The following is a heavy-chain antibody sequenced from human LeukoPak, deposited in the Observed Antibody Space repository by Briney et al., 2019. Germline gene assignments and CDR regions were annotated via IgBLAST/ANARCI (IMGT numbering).Heavy chain of an antibody. V-gene: IGHV1-69*06. Sequence: ASVKVSCKASGGTFSSYAISWVRQAPGQGLEWMGGIIPIFGTANYAQKFQGRVTITADKSTSTAYMELSSLRSDDTAVYYCAKDVGTVEGGSSDMDVWGKGTTVTVSS. J-gene: IGHJ6*03. CDR3: AKDVGTVEGGSSDMDV. CDR1: GGTFSSYA. D-gene: IGHD1-26*01. CDR2: IIPIFGTA.